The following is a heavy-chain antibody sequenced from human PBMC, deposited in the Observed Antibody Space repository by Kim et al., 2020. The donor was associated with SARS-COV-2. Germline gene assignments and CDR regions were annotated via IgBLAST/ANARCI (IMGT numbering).Heavy chain of an antibody. J-gene: IGHJ4*02. V-gene: IGHV1-46*01. CDR3: AAYTVNYLSRVY. D-gene: IGHD1-7*01. CDR1: GYTLTNYY. CDR2: INPSGGGT. Sequence: ASVKVSCKASGYTLTNYYFHWVRQAPGQGLAWMGLINPSGGGTTYAQNFQGRVSLTRDTSTSTVYMELSSLRSDDTAVYYCAAYTVNYLSRVYWGQGTLVTVSS.